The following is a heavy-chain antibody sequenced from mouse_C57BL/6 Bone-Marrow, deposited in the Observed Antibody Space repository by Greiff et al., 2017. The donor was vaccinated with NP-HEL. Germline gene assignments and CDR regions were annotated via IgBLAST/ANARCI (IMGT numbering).Heavy chain of an antibody. CDR2: IHPSSGST. CDR3: ASRVTWFAY. V-gene: IGHV1-64*01. CDR1: GYTFTSYW. Sequence: VQLQQPGAELVKPGASVKLSCKASGYTFTSYWMHWVKQRPGQGLEWIGMIHPSSGSTNYNEKFKSKATLTVDKSSSPAYMQLSSLTSEDSAVYYCASRVTWFAYWGQGTLVTVSA. J-gene: IGHJ3*01.